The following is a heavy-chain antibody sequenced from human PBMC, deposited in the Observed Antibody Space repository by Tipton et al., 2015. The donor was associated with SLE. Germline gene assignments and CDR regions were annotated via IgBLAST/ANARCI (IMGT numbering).Heavy chain of an antibody. CDR1: GDSLSGQY. Sequence: TLSLTCSVYGDSLSGQYWSWIRQPPGKGLEWIGEVFRGGGTNYSPSLESRVTITVDMSMNQFSLRLISVTAADTAVYYCARGCSSSTCEPFYFFGMDVWGQGTTVTVSS. CDR2: VFRGGGT. J-gene: IGHJ6*02. V-gene: IGHV4-34*01. CDR3: ARGCSSSTCEPFYFFGMDV. D-gene: IGHD2-2*01.